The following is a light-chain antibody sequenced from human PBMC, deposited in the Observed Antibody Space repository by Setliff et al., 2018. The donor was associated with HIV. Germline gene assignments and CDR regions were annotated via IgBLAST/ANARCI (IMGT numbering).Light chain of an antibody. CDR3: QLWDSSSDHRV. CDR2: YDS. Sequence: SYEVTQPPSVSVAPGQTARITCEGDDVGNKNVHWYQQKPGQAPVLVIYYDSDRPSGIPERFSGSNSGNTATLTISRVEVGDEADYYCQLWDSSSDHRVFGGGTKVTVL. CDR1: DVGNKN. V-gene: IGLV3-21*01. J-gene: IGLJ3*02.